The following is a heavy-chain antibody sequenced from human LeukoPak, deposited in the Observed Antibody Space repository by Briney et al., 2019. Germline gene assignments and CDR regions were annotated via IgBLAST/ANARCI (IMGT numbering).Heavy chain of an antibody. Sequence: SETLSLTCTVSGGSISSYYWSWIRQPPGKGLEWIGYIYYSGSTNYNPSLKSRVTISVDRSKNQFSLKLNSVTAADTAVYYCVRDVRDGYTSSYFDYWGQGTLVTVSA. D-gene: IGHD5-24*01. J-gene: IGHJ4*02. V-gene: IGHV4-59*12. CDR1: GGSISSYY. CDR3: VRDVRDGYTSSYFDY. CDR2: IYYSGST.